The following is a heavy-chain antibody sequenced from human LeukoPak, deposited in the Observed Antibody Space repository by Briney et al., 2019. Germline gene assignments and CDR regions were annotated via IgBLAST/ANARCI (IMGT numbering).Heavy chain of an antibody. CDR2: SNPSTGGA. J-gene: IGHJ6*02. CDR3: ARENSGSYWYYYGMDV. V-gene: IGHV1-2*02. CDR1: GYTFTDYY. D-gene: IGHD1-26*01. Sequence: ASVKVSCKASGYTFTDYYMHWVRQAPGQGLEWMGWSNPSTGGAHYAQKFRGRVTMTLDTSISTAYMELSRLRSDDTAVYYCARENSGSYWYYYGMDVWGQGTTVTVSS.